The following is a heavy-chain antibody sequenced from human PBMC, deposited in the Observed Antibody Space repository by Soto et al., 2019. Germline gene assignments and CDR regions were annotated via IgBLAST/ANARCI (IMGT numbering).Heavy chain of an antibody. J-gene: IGHJ6*02. Sequence: GGSLRLSCTASGFNFSNYGMHWVRQAPGKGLEWVALIWYDGSFEDYGDFVKGRFSISRDNSKNTLSLQMNSLRAEDTAVYYCARDLRDYNSRYSRPEFYGMDVWGHGTTVTVSS. CDR1: GFNFSNYG. CDR2: IWYDGSFE. V-gene: IGHV3-33*01. CDR3: ARDLRDYNSRYSRPEFYGMDV. D-gene: IGHD6-13*01.